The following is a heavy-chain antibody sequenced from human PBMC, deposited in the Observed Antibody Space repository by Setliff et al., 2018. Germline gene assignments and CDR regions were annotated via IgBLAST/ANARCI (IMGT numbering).Heavy chain of an antibody. Sequence: SETLSLTCTVSGGSISSDIWSWIRQPPGKGLEWIGQIHTGSTNYNPSLRSRVTISIDTSKNQFSLNLTSVTAADTAVYYCAREGFYCTNGVCYRPFDYWGQGTLVTVSS. CDR2: IHTGST. D-gene: IGHD2-8*01. CDR3: AREGFYCTNGVCYRPFDY. V-gene: IGHV4-4*08. J-gene: IGHJ4*02. CDR1: GGSISSDI.